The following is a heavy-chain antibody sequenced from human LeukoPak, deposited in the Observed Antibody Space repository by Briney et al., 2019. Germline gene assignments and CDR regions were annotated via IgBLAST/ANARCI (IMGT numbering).Heavy chain of an antibody. J-gene: IGHJ3*02. CDR2: INHSGST. CDR3: AGPDDAFDI. D-gene: IGHD1-14*01. Sequence: SETLSLTCAVYGGSFSGYYWSWIRQPPGKGLEWIGEINHSGSTNYNPSLKSRVTISVDTSKNQFSLKLSSVTAADTAVYYCAGPDDAFDIWGQGTMVTVSS. CDR1: GGSFSGYY. V-gene: IGHV4-34*01.